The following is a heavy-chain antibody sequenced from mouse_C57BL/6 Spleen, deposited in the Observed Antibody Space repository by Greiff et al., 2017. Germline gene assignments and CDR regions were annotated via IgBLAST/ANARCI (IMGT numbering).Heavy chain of an antibody. J-gene: IGHJ3*01. CDR1: GYTFTDYE. V-gene: IGHV1-15*01. CDR2: IDPETGGT. CDR3: TRGGYGNFAWFAY. D-gene: IGHD2-1*01. Sequence: QVQLKQSGAELVRPGASVTLSCKASGYTFTDYEMHWVKQTPVHGLEWIGAIDPETGGTAYNQKFKGKAILTADKSSSTAYMELRSLTSEDSAVYYCTRGGYGNFAWFAYWGQGTLVTVSA.